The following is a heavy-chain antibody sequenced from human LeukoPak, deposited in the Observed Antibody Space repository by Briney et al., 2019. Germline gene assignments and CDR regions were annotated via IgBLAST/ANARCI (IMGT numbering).Heavy chain of an antibody. CDR1: GFTFSSYW. V-gene: IGHV3-7*03. CDR2: IKQDGSEK. J-gene: IGHJ4*02. D-gene: IGHD7-27*01. CDR3: ARPLGKGQDY. Sequence: GGSLRLSCATSGFTFSSYWMTWVRQAPGKGLGWVANIKQDGSEKYYVDSVKGRFTISRDNPKNSLYLQMNSLRAEDTAVYYCARPLGKGQDYWGQGTLVTVSS.